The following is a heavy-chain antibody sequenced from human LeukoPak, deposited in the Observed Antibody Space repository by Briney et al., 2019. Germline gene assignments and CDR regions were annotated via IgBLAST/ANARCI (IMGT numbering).Heavy chain of an antibody. CDR3: ARGPRLAVAGGADY. J-gene: IGHJ4*02. CDR1: GYTFTNYA. CDR2: IKTNTGNP. D-gene: IGHD6-19*01. V-gene: IGHV7-4-1*02. Sequence: ASVKVSCKASGYTFTNYAMNWVRQAPGQGLEWMGWIKTNTGNPTSVQGFTGRFVFSLDTSVSTTYLQISSLKAEDTAVYYCARGPRLAVAGGADYWGQGTLVTVSS.